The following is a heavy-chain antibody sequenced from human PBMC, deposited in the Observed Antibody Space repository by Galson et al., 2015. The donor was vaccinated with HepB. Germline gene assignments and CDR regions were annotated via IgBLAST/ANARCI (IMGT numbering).Heavy chain of an antibody. J-gene: IGHJ4*02. CDR3: ARERISEAGTIDY. CDR1: GGTFSSYA. CDR2: INPMFGTD. V-gene: IGHV1-69*13. Sequence: SVKVSCKASGGTFSSYAISWVRQAPGQGLEWMGVINPMFGTDNYAHKFQGRVTITADASRSTVYMEVRNLRSEDTALYYCARERISEAGTIDYWGQGTLVTVSS. D-gene: IGHD6-19*01.